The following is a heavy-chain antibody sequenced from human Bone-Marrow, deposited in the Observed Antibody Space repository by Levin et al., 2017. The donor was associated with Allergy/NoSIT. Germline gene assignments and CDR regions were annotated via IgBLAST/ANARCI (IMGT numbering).Heavy chain of an antibody. CDR1: GITVSSNH. CDR2: LYSGVTT. CDR3: AGGYTSDQHFHF. D-gene: IGHD6-25*01. J-gene: IGHJ1*01. Sequence: QAGGSLRLSCAASGITVSSNHMSWVRQAQGKGLEWVSTLYSGVTTKYADSVKGRFTISRDSSKNTLYLEMNSLGAEDTAVYYCAGGYTSDQHFHFWGQGTLVTVSS. V-gene: IGHV3-66*01.